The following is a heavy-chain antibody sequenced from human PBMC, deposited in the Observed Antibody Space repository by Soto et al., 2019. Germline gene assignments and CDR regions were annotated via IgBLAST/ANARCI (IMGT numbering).Heavy chain of an antibody. CDR3: ASGQQLVRNY. D-gene: IGHD6-13*01. V-gene: IGHV4-30-2*01. CDR2: IYHSGST. Sequence: QLQLQESGSGLVKPSQTLSLTCAVSGGSISSGGYSWSWIRQPPGKGLEWIGYIYHSGSTYYNPSLKSRVXIXLDRSKNPFSLKLSSVTAADTAVYYCASGQQLVRNYWGQGTLVTVSS. J-gene: IGHJ4*02. CDR1: GGSISSGGYS.